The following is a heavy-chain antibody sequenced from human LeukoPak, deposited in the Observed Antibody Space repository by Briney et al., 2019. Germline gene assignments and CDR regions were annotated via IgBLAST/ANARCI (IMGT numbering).Heavy chain of an antibody. V-gene: IGHV4-4*07. CDR3: ARDGELELGYFDY. CDR2: IYTSGST. D-gene: IGHD1-7*01. Sequence: PSETLSLTCTVSGGSISGYSWSWIRQPAGEGLEWIGRIYTSGSTDYSPSLKSRVTMSLDRSKNHFSLNLSSVTAADTAVYYCARDGELELGYFDYWGQGTLVTVSS. CDR1: GGSISGYS. J-gene: IGHJ4*02.